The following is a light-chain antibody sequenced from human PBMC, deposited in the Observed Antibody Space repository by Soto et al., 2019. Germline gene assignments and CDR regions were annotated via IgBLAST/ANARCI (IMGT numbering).Light chain of an antibody. CDR3: SLYTTASTYA. J-gene: IGLJ1*01. CDR2: EVS. CDR1: SSDLASYNR. Sequence: GTSSDLASYNRVSWYQRPPGTGPKLVIYEVSNRPSGIPDRFSGSKSGNTASLTISGLQAEDEAGYYCSLYTTASTYAFGTGTKVTVL. V-gene: IGLV2-18*01.